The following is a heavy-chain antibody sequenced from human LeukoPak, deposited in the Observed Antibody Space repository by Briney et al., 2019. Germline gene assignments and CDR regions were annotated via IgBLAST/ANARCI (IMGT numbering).Heavy chain of an antibody. Sequence: GESLKISCKGSGYSFTSYWIGWVRQMPGKGLERMGIIYPGDSDTRYSPSFQGQVTISADKSISTAYLQWSSLKASDTAMYYCARHTYSSGPNFDYWGQGTLVTVSS. CDR3: ARHTYSSGPNFDY. CDR2: IYPGDSDT. D-gene: IGHD6-19*01. CDR1: GYSFTSYW. J-gene: IGHJ4*02. V-gene: IGHV5-51*01.